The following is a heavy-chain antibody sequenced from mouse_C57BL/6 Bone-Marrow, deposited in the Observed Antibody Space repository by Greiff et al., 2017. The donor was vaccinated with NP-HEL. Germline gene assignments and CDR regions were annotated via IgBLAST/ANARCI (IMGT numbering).Heavy chain of an antibody. CDR2: IYPSDSET. D-gene: IGHD2-4*01. V-gene: IGHV1-61*01. J-gene: IGHJ2*01. Sequence: QVQLQQPGAELVRPGSSVKLSCKASGYTFTSYWMDWVKQRPGQGLEWIGNIYPSDSETHYNQKFKDKATLTVDKSSSTAYMQLSILTSEDSAVYYCARRGLRRFLYFDYWGQGTTLTVSS. CDR3: ARRGLRRFLYFDY. CDR1: GYTFTSYW.